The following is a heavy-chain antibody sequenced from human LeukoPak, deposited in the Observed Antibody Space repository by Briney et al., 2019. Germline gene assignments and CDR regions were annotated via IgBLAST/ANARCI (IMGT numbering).Heavy chain of an antibody. CDR2: IYYNGNT. CDR1: GGSISSGGYY. D-gene: IGHD3-22*01. J-gene: IGHJ3*02. Sequence: PSETLSLTCTVSGGSISSGGYYWSWTRQHPGKGLEWIGYIYYNGNTYYNPSLKSRLTISGDTSKNQFSLKLSSVTAADTAVYYCVRNFDSYNAFDIWGQGTMVTVSS. CDR3: VRNFDSYNAFDI. V-gene: IGHV4-31*03.